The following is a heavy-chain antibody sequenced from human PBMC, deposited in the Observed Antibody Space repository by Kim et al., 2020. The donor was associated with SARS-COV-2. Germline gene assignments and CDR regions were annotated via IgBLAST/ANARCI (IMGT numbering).Heavy chain of an antibody. V-gene: IGHV3-30-3*01. J-gene: IGHJ6*02. CDR3: ARDSYCSSTSCYLDYYVMDV. CDR2: ISYDGSNK. Sequence: GGSLRLSCAASGFTFSSYAMHWVRQAPGKGLEWVAVISYDGSNKYYADSVKGRFTISRDNSKNTLYLQMNSLRAEDTAVYYCARDSYCSSTSCYLDYYVMDVWGQRTPVTVSS. D-gene: IGHD2-2*01. CDR1: GFTFSSYA.